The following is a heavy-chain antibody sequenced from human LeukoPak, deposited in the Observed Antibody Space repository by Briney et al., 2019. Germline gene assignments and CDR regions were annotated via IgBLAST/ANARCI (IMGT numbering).Heavy chain of an antibody. CDR2: INHSGST. Sequence: SETLSLTCAVYGGSFSGYYWSWIRQPPGKGLEWIGEINHSGSTNYNPSLKSRVTISVDTSKNQFSLKLSSVTAADTAVYYCARVTGYEHGMDVWGQGTTVTVSS. CDR3: ARVTGYEHGMDV. V-gene: IGHV4-34*01. D-gene: IGHD5-12*01. CDR1: GGSFSGYY. J-gene: IGHJ6*02.